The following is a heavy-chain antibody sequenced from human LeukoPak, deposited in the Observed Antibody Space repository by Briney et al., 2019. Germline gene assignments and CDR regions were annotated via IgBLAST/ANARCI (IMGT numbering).Heavy chain of an antibody. CDR3: ARGSQVGYNY. CDR2: INHSGST. V-gene: IGHV4-34*01. D-gene: IGHD6-13*01. CDR1: GGSFSGYY. J-gene: IGHJ4*02. Sequence: SETLSLTCAVYGGSFSGYYWSWIRQPPGKGLEWIGEINHSGSTNYNPSLKSRVTMSVDTSKNQFSLKLSSVTAADTAVYCCARGSQVGYNYWGQGTLVTVSS.